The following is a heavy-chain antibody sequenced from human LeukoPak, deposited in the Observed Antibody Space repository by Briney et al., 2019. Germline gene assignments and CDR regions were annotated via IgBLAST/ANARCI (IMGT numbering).Heavy chain of an antibody. J-gene: IGHJ4*02. CDR1: GGTFSSYA. CDR3: ARARIGYCSGGSCYEDYYFDY. Sequence: SVKVSCKASGGTFSSYAISWVRQAPGQGLEWMGGIIPIFGTANYAQKFQGRVTITADESTSTAYMELSSLRSEDTAVYYCARARIGYCSGGSCYEDYYFDYWGQGTLVTVSS. D-gene: IGHD2-15*01. CDR2: IIPIFGTA. V-gene: IGHV1-69*01.